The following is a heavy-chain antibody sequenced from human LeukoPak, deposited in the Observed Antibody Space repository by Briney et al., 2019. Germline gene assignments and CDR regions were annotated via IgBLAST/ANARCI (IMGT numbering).Heavy chain of an antibody. CDR2: ISSSSSYI. J-gene: IGHJ6*04. D-gene: IGHD3-10*02. CDR1: GFTFSSYS. V-gene: IGHV3-21*01. Sequence: GGSLRLSCAASGFTFSSYSMNWVRQAPGEGLEWVSSISSSSSYIYYADSVKGRFTISRDNAKNSLYLQMNSLRAEDTAVYYCAELGITMIGGVWGKGTTVTISS. CDR3: AELGITMIGGV.